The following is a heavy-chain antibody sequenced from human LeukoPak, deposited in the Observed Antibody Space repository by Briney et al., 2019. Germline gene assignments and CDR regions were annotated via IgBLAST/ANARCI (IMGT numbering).Heavy chain of an antibody. CDR3: AREWAIAVAGPNFDY. J-gene: IGHJ4*02. CDR2: INPSGGST. V-gene: IGHV1-46*01. Sequence: ASVKVSCKASGYTFTSYYMHWVRQAPGQGLEWMGIINPSGGSTSYAQKFQGRVTMTRDTSTSTVYMELSSQRSEDTAVYYCAREWAIAVAGPNFDYWGQGTLVTVSS. CDR1: GYTFTSYY. D-gene: IGHD6-19*01.